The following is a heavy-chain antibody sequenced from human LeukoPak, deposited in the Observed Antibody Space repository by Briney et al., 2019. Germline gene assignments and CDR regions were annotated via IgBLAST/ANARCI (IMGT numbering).Heavy chain of an antibody. CDR3: ARGPYGDYNFDY. J-gene: IGHJ4*02. Sequence: SETLSLTCTVSGGSVSSDNYYWNWIRQPPGTGLEWIGYIYYSGSTNYNPSLKSRVTISLDTSKNQFSLKLNSVTAADTAVYYCARGPYGDYNFDYWGQGTLVTVSS. D-gene: IGHD4-17*01. V-gene: IGHV4-61*01. CDR1: GGSVSSDNYY. CDR2: IYYSGST.